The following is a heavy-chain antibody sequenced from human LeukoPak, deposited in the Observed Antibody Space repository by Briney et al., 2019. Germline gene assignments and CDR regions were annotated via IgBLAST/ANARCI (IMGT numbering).Heavy chain of an antibody. V-gene: IGHV3-21*01. CDR2: ISSSSSSI. CDR3: ARGLGSSASLGDF. CDR1: GFTFSSYS. Sequence: GGSLRLSCAASGFTFSSYSMTWVRQAPGKGLEWVSSISSSSSSIYYADSLKGRFTISRDNAKNSLYLQMNSLRAEDTAVYYCARGLGSSASLGDFWGQGTLVTVSS. D-gene: IGHD2-2*01. J-gene: IGHJ4*02.